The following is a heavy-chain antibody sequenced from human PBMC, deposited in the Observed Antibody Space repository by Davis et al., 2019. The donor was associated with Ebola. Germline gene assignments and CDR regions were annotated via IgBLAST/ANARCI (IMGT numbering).Heavy chain of an antibody. CDR3: ARRVAVAGRGFNY. V-gene: IGHV3-30-3*01. J-gene: IGHJ4*02. Sequence: PGGSLRLSCAASAFTFSSYAMHWVRQAPGKGLEWVAVISYDGSNKYYADSVKGRFTISRDNSKNTLYLQMNSLRAEDTAVYYCARRVAVAGRGFNYWGQGTLVTVSS. D-gene: IGHD6-19*01. CDR1: AFTFSSYA. CDR2: ISYDGSNK.